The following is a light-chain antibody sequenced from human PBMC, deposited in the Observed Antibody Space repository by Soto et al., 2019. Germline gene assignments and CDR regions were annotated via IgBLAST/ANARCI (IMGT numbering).Light chain of an antibody. Sequence: DIELTQAPSSLSASLGDRITISCRASQRISSYLNWYQQKPGKAPELVIYTASSLESGVPSRFSGSGSGTAFTLTISSREPEDLAIYYCQQPCNRPSTFGEGTKVEIK. CDR3: QQPCNRPST. CDR2: TAS. J-gene: IGKJ4*02. CDR1: QRISSY. V-gene: IGKV1-39*01.